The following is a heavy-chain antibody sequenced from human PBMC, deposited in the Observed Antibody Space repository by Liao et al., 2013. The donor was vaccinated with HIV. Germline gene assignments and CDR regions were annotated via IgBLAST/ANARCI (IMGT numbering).Heavy chain of an antibody. V-gene: IGHV4-61*02. J-gene: IGHJ4*02. CDR3: ATGGDAAHY. D-gene: IGHD1-14*01. CDR1: GGSITSGTYY. Sequence: QLQLQESGPGLVKPSQTLSLTCTVSGGSITSGTYYWSWIRQPAGKGLEWIGRVYTSGSTNYNPSLTSRVTISVDRSKNQFSLKLSSVTAADTAVYYCATGGDAAHYWGQGTLVTVSS. CDR2: VYTSGST.